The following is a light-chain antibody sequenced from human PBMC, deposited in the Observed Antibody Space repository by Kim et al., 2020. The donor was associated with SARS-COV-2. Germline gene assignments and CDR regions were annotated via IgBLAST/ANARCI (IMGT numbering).Light chain of an antibody. J-gene: IGKJ4*01. CDR1: QSVSSSY. V-gene: IGKV3-20*01. Sequence: EIVLTQSPGTLSLSPGERATLSCRASQSVSSSYLAWYQQKPGQAPRLLIYGASSRATGIPDRFSGSGSGTDFTLTISRLEPEDFAVYSCQQYGSSPITFGGGTKVDI. CDR3: QQYGSSPIT. CDR2: GAS.